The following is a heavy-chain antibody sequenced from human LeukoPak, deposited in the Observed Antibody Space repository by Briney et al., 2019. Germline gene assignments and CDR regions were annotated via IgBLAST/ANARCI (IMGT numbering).Heavy chain of an antibody. CDR2: IKSKTDGGTT. D-gene: IGHD4-23*01. Sequence: KTGGSLRLSCAASGFTFSSYAMSWVRQAPGKGLEWVGRIKSKTDGGTTDYAAPVKGRFTISRDDSKNTLYLQMNSLKTEDTAVYYCTTDWSGGTVVTPYYYYGMDVWGQGTTVTVSS. J-gene: IGHJ6*02. V-gene: IGHV3-15*01. CDR3: TTDWSGGTVVTPYYYYGMDV. CDR1: GFTFSSYA.